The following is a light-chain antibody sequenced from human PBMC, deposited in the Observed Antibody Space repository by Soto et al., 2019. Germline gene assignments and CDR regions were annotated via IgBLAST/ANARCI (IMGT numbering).Light chain of an antibody. J-gene: IGKJ4*01. V-gene: IGKV3-20*01. CDR2: GAS. Sequence: EIVLTQSPGTLSLSPGERATLSCRASQSVSSSYLAWYQQKPGQAPRLLIYGASSRATGIPDRFSGSGSGTDFTLTISRLEPEDFAVYYCQQYGSSSTTFGGGTKVDI. CDR3: QQYGSSSTT. CDR1: QSVSSSY.